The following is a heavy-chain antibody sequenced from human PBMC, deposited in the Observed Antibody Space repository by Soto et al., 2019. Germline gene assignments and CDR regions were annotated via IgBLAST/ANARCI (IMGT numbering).Heavy chain of an antibody. D-gene: IGHD4-17*01. CDR2: ISYSGIT. CDR3: ASLYGDYVSH. V-gene: IGHV4-39*01. Sequence: QLQLQESGPGLVKPSETLSLTCTVSGGSISSSTYYWGWIRQPPGKGLEWIGTISYSGITYYNPSLKSRVTISVDTSNNQFSLKLSSVTAADTAVYYCASLYGDYVSHWGQGTLVTVSS. CDR1: GGSISSSTYY. J-gene: IGHJ4*02.